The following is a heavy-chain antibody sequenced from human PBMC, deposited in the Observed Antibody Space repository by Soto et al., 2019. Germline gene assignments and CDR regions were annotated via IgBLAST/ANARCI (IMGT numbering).Heavy chain of an antibody. CDR2: IYYSVST. J-gene: IGHJ2*01. CDR1: GGSISSYY. V-gene: IGHV4-59*12. Sequence: SETLSLTCTVSGGSISSYYWSWIRQPPGKGLEWIGYIYYSVSTNYNPSLKSRVTISVDTSKNQFSLKLSSVTAADTAVYYCAKDPYYYDSSGYWLVHNWYFDLWGRGTLVTVSS. D-gene: IGHD3-22*01. CDR3: AKDPYYYDSSGYWLVHNWYFDL.